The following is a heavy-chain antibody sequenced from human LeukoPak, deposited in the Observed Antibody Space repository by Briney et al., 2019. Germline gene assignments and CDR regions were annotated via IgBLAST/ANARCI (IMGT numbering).Heavy chain of an antibody. CDR2: LYSGSST. Sequence: GGSLRLSCAASGFTVSTNYMNWVRQAPGKGLEWVSILYSGSSTYYADSVEGRFTISRDSSKNTLSLQMNDLRAEDTAVYYCARVGDHFHWYLDLWGRGTLVTVSS. V-gene: IGHV3-53*01. D-gene: IGHD3-3*02. CDR3: ARVGDHFHWYLDL. J-gene: IGHJ2*01. CDR1: GFTVSTNY.